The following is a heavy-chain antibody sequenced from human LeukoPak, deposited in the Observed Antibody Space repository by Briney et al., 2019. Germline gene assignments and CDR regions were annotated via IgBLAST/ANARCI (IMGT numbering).Heavy chain of an antibody. CDR1: GGSISSSSYY. CDR3: ASYSAAGTLPDY. V-gene: IGHV4-39*07. D-gene: IGHD6-13*01. J-gene: IGHJ4*02. CDR2: IYYSGST. Sequence: SETLSLTCTVSGGSISSSSYYWGWIRQPPGKGLEWIGSIYYSGSTYYNPSLKSRVTISVDTSKNQFSLKLSSVTAADTAVYYCASYSAAGTLPDYWGQGTLVTVSS.